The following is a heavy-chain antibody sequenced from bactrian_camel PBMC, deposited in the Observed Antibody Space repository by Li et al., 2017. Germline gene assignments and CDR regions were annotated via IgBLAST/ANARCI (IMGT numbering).Heavy chain of an antibody. CDR1: GFTFGSYS. CDR2: IHSDGRDT. Sequence: HVQLVESGGDSVQAGGSLRLSCAASGFTFGSYSMSWVRQAPGKGLEWVSSIHSDGRDTYYADPVKGRFTISRNNVRNMVYLRMNSLKTQDTAVYFCATIKSSYELATKLSINLKASDYGYWGQGTQVTVS. V-gene: IGHV3S5*01. J-gene: IGHJ6*01. D-gene: IGHD2*01. CDR3: ATIKSSYELATKLSINLKASDYGY.